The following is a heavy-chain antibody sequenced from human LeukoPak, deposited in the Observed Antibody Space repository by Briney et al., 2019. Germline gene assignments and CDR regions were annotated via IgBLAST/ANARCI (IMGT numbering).Heavy chain of an antibody. CDR3: ARGVSSSWFPFDY. V-gene: IGHV4-59*01. CDR1: GGSISSYY. Sequence: PETLSLTCTVSGGSISSYYWSWIRQPPGKGLEWIGYIYYSGSTNYNPSLKSRVTISVDTSKNQFSLKLSSVTAADTAVYYCARGVSSSWFPFDYWGQGTLVTVSS. J-gene: IGHJ4*02. D-gene: IGHD6-13*01. CDR2: IYYSGST.